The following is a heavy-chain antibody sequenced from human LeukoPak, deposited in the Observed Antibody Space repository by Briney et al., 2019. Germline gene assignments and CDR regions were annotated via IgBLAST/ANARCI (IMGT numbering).Heavy chain of an antibody. Sequence: GGSLRLSCAASGFTFSSYAMSWVRQAPGKGLEWVSVISGSGGSTHYAGSVKGRFTISRDNSKNTLYLQMNSLRADDTAVYFCAKGVDSGGTCYSSIDHWGQGTLVTVSP. CDR2: ISGSGGST. J-gene: IGHJ4*02. D-gene: IGHD2-15*01. CDR1: GFTFSSYA. V-gene: IGHV3-23*01. CDR3: AKGVDSGGTCYSSIDH.